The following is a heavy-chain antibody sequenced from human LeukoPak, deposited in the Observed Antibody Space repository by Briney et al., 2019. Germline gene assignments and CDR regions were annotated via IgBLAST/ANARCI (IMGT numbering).Heavy chain of an antibody. Sequence: PSETLSLTCTVSGGSISSSSYYWGWIRQPPGKGLEWIGSIYYSGSTYYNPSLKSRVTISVDTSKNQFSLKLSSVTAADTAVYYCARSTNWFDPWGQGTLVTVSS. CDR1: GGSISSSSYY. V-gene: IGHV4-39*07. D-gene: IGHD1-1*01. CDR2: IYYSGST. CDR3: ARSTNWFDP. J-gene: IGHJ5*02.